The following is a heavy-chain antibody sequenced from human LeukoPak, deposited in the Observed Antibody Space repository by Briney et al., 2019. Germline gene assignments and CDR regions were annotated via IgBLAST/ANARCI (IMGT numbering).Heavy chain of an antibody. D-gene: IGHD2-2*01. Sequence: ASVKVSCKASGYTFTSYAMNWVRQAPGQGLEWMGWINTNTGNPTYAQGFTGRFVFSLDTSVSTAYLQISSLKAEDTAVYYCARDPYCSSTSCYVQELDYWGQGTLVTVSS. J-gene: IGHJ4*02. CDR1: GYTFTSYA. V-gene: IGHV7-4-1*02. CDR2: INTNTGNP. CDR3: ARDPYCSSTSCYVQELDY.